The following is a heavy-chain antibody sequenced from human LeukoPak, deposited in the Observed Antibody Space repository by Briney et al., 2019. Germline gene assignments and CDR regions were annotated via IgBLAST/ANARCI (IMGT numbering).Heavy chain of an antibody. CDR1: GYRFSSYW. D-gene: IGHD2-2*01. CDR3: ARLGGDIVVVPAAHFDY. CDR2: IYPGDSDT. Sequence: GESLKISCKGSGYRFSSYWIGWVRQMPGKGLEWMGIIYPGDSDTRYSPSFQGQVTISADKSISTAYLQWSSLKASDTAMYYCARLGGDIVVVPAAHFDYWGQGTLVTVSS. J-gene: IGHJ4*02. V-gene: IGHV5-51*01.